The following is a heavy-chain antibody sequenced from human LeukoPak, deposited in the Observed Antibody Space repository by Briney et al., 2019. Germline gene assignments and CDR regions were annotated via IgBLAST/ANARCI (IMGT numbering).Heavy chain of an antibody. CDR1: GGTFSSYA. Sequence: SVKVSCKASGGTFSSYAISWVRQAPGQGLEWMGRIIPILGIANYAQKFQGRVTITADKSTSTAYMELSSLRSEDTAVYYCARPPPLPGIYPFTHGAQGPLATVPP. D-gene: IGHD3-16*01. CDR2: IIPILGIA. J-gene: IGHJ4*02. CDR3: ARPPPLPGIYPFTH. V-gene: IGHV1-69*04.